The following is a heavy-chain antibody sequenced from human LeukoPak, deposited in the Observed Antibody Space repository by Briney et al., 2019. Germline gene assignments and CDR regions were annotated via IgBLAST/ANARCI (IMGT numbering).Heavy chain of an antibody. Sequence: QTGGSLRLSCAASGFTLSSYSMNWVRQAPGKGLEWVANIKQDGSKKSYVDSVKGRFTISRDNAKNSLYLQMNSLRAEDTAIYYCTRVGYIDEGIDYWGQGTLVTVSS. D-gene: IGHD5-24*01. CDR3: TRVGYIDEGIDY. V-gene: IGHV3-7*04. J-gene: IGHJ4*02. CDR1: GFTLSSYS. CDR2: IKQDGSKK.